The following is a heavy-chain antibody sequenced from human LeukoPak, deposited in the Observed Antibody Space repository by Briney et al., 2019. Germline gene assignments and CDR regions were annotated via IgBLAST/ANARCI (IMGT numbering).Heavy chain of an antibody. D-gene: IGHD3-10*01. CDR3: EATTDYYGSESFYTGDDFHI. V-gene: IGHV1-58*02. J-gene: IGHJ3*02. Sequence: SVKVSCKASGLIFTSSAMQWVRQARGQRLEWIGWIVVGSGNTNYAQKFQERVTITRDMSTSTAYMELSSLRSEDTAVYYCEATTDYYGSESFYTGDDFHIWGQGTMVTVSS. CDR1: GLIFTSSA. CDR2: IVVGSGNT.